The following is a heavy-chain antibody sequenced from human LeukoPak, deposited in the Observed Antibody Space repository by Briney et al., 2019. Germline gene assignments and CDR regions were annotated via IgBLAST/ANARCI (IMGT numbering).Heavy chain of an antibody. CDR3: AXEFXPVGATNGEFDY. D-gene: IGHD1-26*01. CDR2: INPSGGST. V-gene: IGHV1-46*01. CDR1: GYTFTSYY. J-gene: IGHJ4*02. Sequence: ASVKVSCKASGYTFTSYYMHWVRQAPGQGLEWMGIINPSGGSTSYAQKFQGRVTMTRDTSTSTVYMELSSLRSEDTAVYYCAXEFXPVGATNGEFDYWGQGTLVTVSS.